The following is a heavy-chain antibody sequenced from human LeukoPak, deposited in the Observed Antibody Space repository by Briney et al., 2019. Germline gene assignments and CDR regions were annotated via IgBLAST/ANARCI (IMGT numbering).Heavy chain of an antibody. CDR1: GGSISSYY. V-gene: IGHV4-59*08. Sequence: SETLSLTCTVSGGSISSYYWSWIRQPPGKGLEWIGYIYHSGNTNYNPSLKSRVTISVDTSKNQLSLKLSSVTATDTAVYYCARRRYYYDSSGYYYYRRESPSFDYWGQGTLVTVSS. CDR3: ARRRYYYDSSGYYYYRRESPSFDY. J-gene: IGHJ4*02. D-gene: IGHD3-22*01. CDR2: IYHSGNT.